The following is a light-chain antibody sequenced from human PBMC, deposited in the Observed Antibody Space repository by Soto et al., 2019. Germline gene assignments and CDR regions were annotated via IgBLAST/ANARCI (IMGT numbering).Light chain of an antibody. V-gene: IGKV3-20*01. CDR3: QQYGSSPIT. J-gene: IGKJ3*01. CDR2: GAS. Sequence: EIMLTQSPGTLSLSPGERATLSCRASQSVTSSYLAWYQQKPGQAPRLLIFGASSRATGIPDRFSGSGSGTDFTLTISRLEPEDFAVYYCQQYGSSPITFGPGTKVDI. CDR1: QSVTSSY.